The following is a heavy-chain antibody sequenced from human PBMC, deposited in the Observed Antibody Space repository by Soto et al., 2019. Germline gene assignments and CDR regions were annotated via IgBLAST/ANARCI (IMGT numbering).Heavy chain of an antibody. CDR3: ARWPNVGCSGGSCYSRGMDV. D-gene: IGHD2-15*01. V-gene: IGHV1-2*02. CDR2: INPNSGGT. J-gene: IGHJ6*02. CDR1: GYTFTGYY. Sequence: ASVKVSCKASGYTFTGYYMHWVRQAPGQGLEWMGWINPNSGGTNYAQKFQGRVTMTRDTSISTAYMELSRLRSDDTAVYYCARWPNVGCSGGSCYSRGMDVWGQGTTVTGSS.